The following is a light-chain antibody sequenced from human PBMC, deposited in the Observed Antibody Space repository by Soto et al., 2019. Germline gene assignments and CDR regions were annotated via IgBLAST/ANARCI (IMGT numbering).Light chain of an antibody. CDR2: GES. J-gene: IGKJ1*01. Sequence: IVFTKSPSTLTLSPGERATLSCRASQSVSSSYLAWYQQKPGQAPRLLIYGESSRATGIPDRFSGRGSGTDFTLTISKLEPEDFAVYYCQRYGSFGQGTKVDIK. CDR3: QRYGS. V-gene: IGKV3-20*01. CDR1: QSVSSSY.